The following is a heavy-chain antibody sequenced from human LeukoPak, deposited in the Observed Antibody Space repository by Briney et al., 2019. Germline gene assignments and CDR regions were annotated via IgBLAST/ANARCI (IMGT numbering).Heavy chain of an antibody. CDR1: GGIYRRYS. CDR2: IVPPLGTA. V-gene: IGHV1-69*16. Sequence: GASVKVSCKASGGIYRRYSITWVRQAPGQGLEWMGGIVPPLGTANYAQKFQGRVTITTDESTSTAYMELTSLTSEDAAVYYCTTYGSNIAEYFEHWGQGTLVSVSS. J-gene: IGHJ1*01. CDR3: TTYGSNIAEYFEH. D-gene: IGHD4-23*01.